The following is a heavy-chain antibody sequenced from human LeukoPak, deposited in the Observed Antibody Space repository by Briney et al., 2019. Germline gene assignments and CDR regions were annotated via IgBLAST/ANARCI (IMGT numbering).Heavy chain of an antibody. J-gene: IGHJ4*02. Sequence: GGSLRLSCAVSGITLSNYGMSWVRQAPGKGLEWVAGISDSGGSTNYADSVKGRFTISRDNPKNTLYLQMNSLRAEDTAVYYCAKGPYYYDSSGYYYLVPFDYWGQGTLVTVSS. CDR2: ISDSGGST. CDR3: AKGPYYYDSSGYYYLVPFDY. CDR1: GITLSNYG. V-gene: IGHV3-23*01. D-gene: IGHD3-22*01.